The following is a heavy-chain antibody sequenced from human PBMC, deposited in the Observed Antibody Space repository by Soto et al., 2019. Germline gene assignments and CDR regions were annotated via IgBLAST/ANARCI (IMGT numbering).Heavy chain of an antibody. CDR2: IFFSGST. CDR3: ARRIAAAGKGFDY. D-gene: IGHD6-13*01. Sequence: PSETLSLTCTVSGGSLSSSSYYWGWIRQAPGKGLDWIGSIFFSGSTYYNPSLKSRVTVSVDPSKNQFSLKLSSVTASDTAVYYCARRIAAAGKGFDYWGQGTLVTVSS. V-gene: IGHV4-39*01. CDR1: GGSLSSSSYY. J-gene: IGHJ4*02.